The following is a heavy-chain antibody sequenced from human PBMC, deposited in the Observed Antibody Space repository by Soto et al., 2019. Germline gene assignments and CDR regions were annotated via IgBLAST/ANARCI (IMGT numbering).Heavy chain of an antibody. Sequence: ASVKVSCKASVYTFTGYYMHWVRQAPGQGLEWMGWINPNSGGTNYAQKFQGWVTMTRDTSISTAYMELSRLRSDDTAVYYCARDLYSSSSVGVGYWGQGTLVTVSS. V-gene: IGHV1-2*04. J-gene: IGHJ4*02. CDR2: INPNSGGT. D-gene: IGHD6-6*01. CDR1: VYTFTGYY. CDR3: ARDLYSSSSVGVGY.